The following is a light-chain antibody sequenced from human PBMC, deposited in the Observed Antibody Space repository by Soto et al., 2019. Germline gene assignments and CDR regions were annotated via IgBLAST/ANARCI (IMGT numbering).Light chain of an antibody. CDR3: QQYGSSSWT. J-gene: IGKJ1*01. CDR2: DAS. Sequence: EIVLTQSPATLSLSPGERATLSCRASQSVSTYLAWYQQKPGQAPRLLIYDASNRATGIPARFSGSGSGTEYSLTITSLQSEDFATYYCQQYGSSSWTFGQGTKVDI. V-gene: IGKV3-11*01. CDR1: QSVSTY.